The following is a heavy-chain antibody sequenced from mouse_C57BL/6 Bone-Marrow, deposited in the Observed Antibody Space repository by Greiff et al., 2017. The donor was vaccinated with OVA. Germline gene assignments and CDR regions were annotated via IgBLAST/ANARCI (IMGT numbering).Heavy chain of an antibody. J-gene: IGHJ1*03. D-gene: IGHD2-5*01. CDR2: INPGSGGT. CDR1: GYAFTNYL. V-gene: IGHV1-54*01. CDR3: ARKGSNYPWYFDV. Sequence: QVQLQQSGAELVRPGTSVKVSCKASGYAFTNYLIEWVKQRPGQGLEWIGVINPGSGGTNYNEKFKGKATLTADKSSSTAYMQLSSLTSEDSAVYFCARKGSNYPWYFDVWGTGTTVTVSS.